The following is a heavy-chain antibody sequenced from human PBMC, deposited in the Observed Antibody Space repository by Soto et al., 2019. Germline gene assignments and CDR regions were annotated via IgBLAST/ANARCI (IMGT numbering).Heavy chain of an antibody. CDR1: GFNFRDNG. CDR3: ARAVYGDNGLGDVFDI. D-gene: IGHD4-17*01. J-gene: IGHJ3*02. CDR2: IWNDGSNR. Sequence: QVQLVESGGGVVQPGRSLRLSCEGSGFNFRDNGMHWVRQAPGEGLEWVAVIWNDGSNRYYTESVKGRFTISKDDSKNTLFWQMNSLRAEDTAVYYCARAVYGDNGLGDVFDIWGQGTMVTISS. V-gene: IGHV3-33*01.